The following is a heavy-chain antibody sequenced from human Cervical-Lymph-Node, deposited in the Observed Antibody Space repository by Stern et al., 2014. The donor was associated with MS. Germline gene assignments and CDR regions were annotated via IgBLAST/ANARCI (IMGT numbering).Heavy chain of an antibody. J-gene: IGHJ5*02. V-gene: IGHV3-7*03. CDR2: VSDDGTEE. CDR3: ARGDIVGATWGFFDP. Sequence: EVQLVESGGDLAHPGGSLRLSCAASGFRFSSYWMAWVRQVPGKGLEWLATVSDDGTEEYYADSVNGRFAISRVNAENLVYLQMNSLRVEDTAIYYCARGDIVGATWGFFDPWGQGFRVTVSS. CDR1: GFRFSSYW. D-gene: IGHD1-26*01.